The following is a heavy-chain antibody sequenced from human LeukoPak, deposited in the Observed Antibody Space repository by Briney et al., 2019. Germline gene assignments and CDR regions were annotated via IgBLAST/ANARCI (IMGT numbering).Heavy chain of an antibody. CDR1: GYIFTTYT. V-gene: IGHV1-3*01. Sequence: ASVKVSCKASGYIFTTYTLHWVRQAPGQRLEWMGWINADNVNTKYSQKFQDRVIITRDTSANTAYMELSSLRSEDTAVYYCARILGRVPAAMGAFDIWGQGTMVTVSS. CDR2: INADNVNT. CDR3: ARILGRVPAAMGAFDI. J-gene: IGHJ3*02. D-gene: IGHD2-2*01.